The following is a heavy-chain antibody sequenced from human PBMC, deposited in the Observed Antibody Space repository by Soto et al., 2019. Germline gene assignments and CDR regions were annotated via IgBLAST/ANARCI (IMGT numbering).Heavy chain of an antibody. CDR1: GFTFSSYA. CDR3: ARDLGPRNYFDY. V-gene: IGHV3-30-3*01. J-gene: IGHJ4*02. Sequence: PVGSLRLSCAASGFTFSSYAMHWVRQAPGKGLEWVAVISYDGSNKYYADSVKGRFTISRDNSKNTLYLQMNSLRAEDTAVYYCARDLGPRNYFDYWGQGTLVTVSS. D-gene: IGHD7-27*01. CDR2: ISYDGSNK.